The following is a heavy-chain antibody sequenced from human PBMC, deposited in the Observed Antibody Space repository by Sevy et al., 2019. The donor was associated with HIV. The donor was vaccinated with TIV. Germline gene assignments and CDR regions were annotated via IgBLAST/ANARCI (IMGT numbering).Heavy chain of an antibody. CDR2: IIPILGIA. CDR3: ARGDYSGYDLAAYFDY. Sequence: ASVKVSCKASGGTFSSYASSWVRQAPGQGLEWMGGIIPILGIANYAQKFQGRVTITADKSTSTAYMELSSLRSEDTAVYYCARGDYSGYDLAAYFDYWGQGTLVTVSS. D-gene: IGHD5-12*01. J-gene: IGHJ4*02. CDR1: GGTFSSYA. V-gene: IGHV1-69*10.